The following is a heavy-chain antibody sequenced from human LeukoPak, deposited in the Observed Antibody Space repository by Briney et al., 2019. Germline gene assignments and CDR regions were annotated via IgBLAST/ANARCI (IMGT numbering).Heavy chain of an antibody. CDR1: GFTFSSYA. D-gene: IGHD3-10*01. CDR3: AKWEFTMVRGRYGMDV. J-gene: IGHJ6*02. Sequence: GGSLRLSCAASGFTFSSYAMSWVRQAPGKGLEWVSAISGSGGSTYYADSVKGRFTISRDNSKNTLYLQMNSLRAEDTAVYYCAKWEFTMVRGRYGMDVWGQGTTVTVSS. CDR2: ISGSGGST. V-gene: IGHV3-23*01.